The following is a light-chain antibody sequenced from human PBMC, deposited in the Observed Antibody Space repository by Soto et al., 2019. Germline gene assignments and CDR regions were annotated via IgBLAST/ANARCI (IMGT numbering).Light chain of an antibody. CDR3: QQYNYY. V-gene: IGKV1-5*03. CDR1: QNINNW. Sequence: DIPMTQSPSTLSASVGDRVTITCRASQNINNWLAWYQQKPGKAPKLLIYAASSLENGVPSRFRGSGSGTEFTLTISSLQPDDFATYYCQQYNYYFGPGTKVDIK. CDR2: AAS. J-gene: IGKJ3*01.